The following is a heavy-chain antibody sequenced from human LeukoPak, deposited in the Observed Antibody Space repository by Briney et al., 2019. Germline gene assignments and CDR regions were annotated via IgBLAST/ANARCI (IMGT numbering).Heavy chain of an antibody. CDR3: AKDSRLYYYDSSGYYSPYYYYGMDV. J-gene: IGHJ6*02. CDR2: ISYDGSNK. D-gene: IGHD3-22*01. CDR1: GFTFSSYG. Sequence: GGSLRLSCAASGFTFSSYGMHWVRQAPGKGLEWVAVISYDGSNKYYADSVKGRFTISRDNSKNTLYLQMNSLRAEDTAVYYCAKDSRLYYYDSSGYYSPYYYYGMDVWGQGTTVTASS. V-gene: IGHV3-30*18.